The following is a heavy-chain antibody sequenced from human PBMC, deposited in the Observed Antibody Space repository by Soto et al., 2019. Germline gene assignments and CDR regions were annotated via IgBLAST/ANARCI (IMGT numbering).Heavy chain of an antibody. J-gene: IGHJ4*02. CDR1: GGSISSYY. CDR3: ARDRFGSSDPYFDY. D-gene: IGHD6-25*01. V-gene: IGHV4-59*01. Sequence: SETLSLTCTVSGGSISSYYWNWIRQPPGKGLEWIGYIYYSGSTNYNPSLKSRVTISVDTSKNQFSLKLSSVTAADTAVYYCARDRFGSSDPYFDYWGQGTLVTVSS. CDR2: IYYSGST.